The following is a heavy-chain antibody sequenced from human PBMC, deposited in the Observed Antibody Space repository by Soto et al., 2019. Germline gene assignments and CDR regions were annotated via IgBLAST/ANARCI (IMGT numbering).Heavy chain of an antibody. D-gene: IGHD5-12*01. CDR3: AKDNDGYNPGPNDY. CDR2: IRSKTNSYAT. CDR1: GFTFGGSA. J-gene: IGHJ4*02. V-gene: IGHV3-73*01. Sequence: GGSLRLSCAASGFTFGGSAMHWVRQASGKGLEWVGHIRSKTNSYATAYAESVKGRFTISRDDSMNTAYLQMNSLRAEDTAVYYCAKDNDGYNPGPNDYWGQGTLVTVSS.